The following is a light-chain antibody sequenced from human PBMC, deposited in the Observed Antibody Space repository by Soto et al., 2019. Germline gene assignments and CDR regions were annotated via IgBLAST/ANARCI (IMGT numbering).Light chain of an antibody. V-gene: IGLV2-14*01. Sequence: QSVLTQPASVSGSPGQSITISCNDVGGYNYVSWYQQHPGKAPKLMIYEVTNRPSGVSNRFSGSKSGNTASLTISGLQAEDEADYYCSSFASSTPVVFGGGTKLTLL. CDR3: SSFASSTPVV. J-gene: IGLJ2*01. CDR1: VGGYNY. CDR2: EVT.